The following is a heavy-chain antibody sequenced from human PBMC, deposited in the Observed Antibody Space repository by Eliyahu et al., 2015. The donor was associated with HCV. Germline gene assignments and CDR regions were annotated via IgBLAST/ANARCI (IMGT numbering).Heavy chain of an antibody. D-gene: IGHD3-10*01. Sequence: EVQLVDSGGGLVQPGRSLXLXCTGXGFVFGDYAVTWVRQAPGKGLGWVGFIRSEGYGETTEYAASVQGRFSISREHSKSIAYLQMNSLKTEDTAVYYCIRGGRVRGVFAYWGQGTPVTVSS. CDR2: IRSEGYGETT. CDR1: GFVFGDYA. J-gene: IGHJ4*02. CDR3: IRGGRVRGVFAY. V-gene: IGHV3-49*04.